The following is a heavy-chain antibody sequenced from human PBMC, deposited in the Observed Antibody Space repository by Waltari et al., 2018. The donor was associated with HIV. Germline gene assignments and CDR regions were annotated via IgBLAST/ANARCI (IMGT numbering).Heavy chain of an antibody. Sequence: QVQLVQSGAEVKKPGASVKVSCKASGYTFSSYAINWVRQAPGQGLEWMGWDSAYNGNRNYAQKFQGRVTMTTDKSTSTAYMELRSLRSDDMAVYYCARGGGVVVGAMFDYWGQGTLVTVSS. CDR1: GYTFSSYA. CDR2: DSAYNGNR. CDR3: ARGGGVVVGAMFDY. J-gene: IGHJ4*02. V-gene: IGHV1-18*03. D-gene: IGHD1-26*01.